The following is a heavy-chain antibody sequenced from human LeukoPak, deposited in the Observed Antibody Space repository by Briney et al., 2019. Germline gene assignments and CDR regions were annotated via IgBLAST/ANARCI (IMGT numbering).Heavy chain of an antibody. V-gene: IGHV3-30*02. CDR1: RFSFSTYG. D-gene: IGHD5-24*01. CDR3: AKDERWLQGWYFDY. CDR2: IRNDGSIK. Sequence: PGGSLRLSCAASRFSFSTYGMHWVRQAPGKGLEWVACIRNDGSIKYYADSVKGRVTISRDNSKNTLYLQMNSLRAEDTAVYYCAKDERWLQGWYFDYWGQGTLVTVSS. J-gene: IGHJ4*02.